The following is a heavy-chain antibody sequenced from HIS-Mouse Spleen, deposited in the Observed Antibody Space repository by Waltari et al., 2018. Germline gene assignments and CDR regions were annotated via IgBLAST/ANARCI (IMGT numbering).Heavy chain of an antibody. CDR1: GFTFADYA. Sequence: EVQLVESGGGLVQPGRSLRLSCAASGFTFADYAMHWVRQAPGKGLEWVSGISWNSGSIGYADSVKGRFTISRDNAKNSLYLQMNSLRAEDTALYYCAKDISRGKGGAFDIWGQGTMVTVSS. CDR2: ISWNSGSI. CDR3: AKDISRGKGGAFDI. D-gene: IGHD3-16*01. V-gene: IGHV3-9*01. J-gene: IGHJ3*02.